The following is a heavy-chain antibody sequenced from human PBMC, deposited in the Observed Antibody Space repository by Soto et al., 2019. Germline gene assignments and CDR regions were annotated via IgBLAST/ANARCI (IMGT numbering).Heavy chain of an antibody. CDR2: IYYSGST. CDR3: ARGPPWDSGYDFGYFDY. D-gene: IGHD5-12*01. J-gene: IGHJ4*02. V-gene: IGHV4-59*01. CDR1: GGSISSYY. Sequence: SETLSLTCTVSGGSISSYYWSWIRQPPGKGLEWIGYIYYSGSTNYNPSLKSRVTISVDTSKNQFSLKLSSVTAADTAVYYCARGPPWDSGYDFGYFDYWGQGTLVTVSS.